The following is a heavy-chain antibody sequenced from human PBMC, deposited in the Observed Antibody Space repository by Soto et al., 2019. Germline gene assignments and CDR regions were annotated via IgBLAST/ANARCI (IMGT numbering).Heavy chain of an antibody. J-gene: IGHJ6*02. CDR2: VYLTGVT. CDR1: GDSISSGGYA. V-gene: IGHV4-30-2*06. CDR3: ARGHYGGHAMDV. Sequence: QLQLQESGSGLVNRSQTLSLTCAVSGDSISSGGYAWTWIRQSPGKGLEWIGYVYLTGVTYYNPSRKSRGTISVDKSKSQFSLMLSSVTAADTAVYYCARGHYGGHAMDVWGQGTTVIVSS. D-gene: IGHD4-17*01.